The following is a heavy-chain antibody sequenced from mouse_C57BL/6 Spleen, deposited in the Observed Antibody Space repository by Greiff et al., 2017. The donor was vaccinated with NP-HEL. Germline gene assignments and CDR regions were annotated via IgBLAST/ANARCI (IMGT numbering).Heavy chain of an antibody. V-gene: IGHV1-64*01. CDR1: GYTFTSYW. CDR2: IHPNSGST. D-gene: IGHD3-3*01. CDR3: ARVGGTWGAMDY. J-gene: IGHJ4*01. Sequence: QVQLQQPGAELVKPGASVKMSCKASGYTFTSYWMHWVKQRPGQGLEWIGMIHPNSGSTNYNEKFKSKATLTVDKSSSTAYMQLSSLTSEDSAVYYCARVGGTWGAMDYWGQGTSVTVSS.